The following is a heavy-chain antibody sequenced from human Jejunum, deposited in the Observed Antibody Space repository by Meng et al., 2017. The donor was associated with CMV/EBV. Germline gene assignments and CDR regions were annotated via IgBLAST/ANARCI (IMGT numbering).Heavy chain of an antibody. J-gene: IGHJ4*02. V-gene: IGHV3-21*01. CDR2: ISGSSNYI. Sequence: RYNMTWVRQAPGKGPEWVSFISGSSNYIFYAESMKGRFTISRDNAKNSLYLQMNSLRDEDTAVYYCAREAGPGIVVTTAASYFDQWGQGTLVTVSS. D-gene: IGHD2-2*01. CDR3: AREAGPGIVVTTAASYFDQ. CDR1: RYN.